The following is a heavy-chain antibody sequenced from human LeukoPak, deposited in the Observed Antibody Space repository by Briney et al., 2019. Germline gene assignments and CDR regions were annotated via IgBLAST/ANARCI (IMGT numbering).Heavy chain of an antibody. CDR1: GGSFSGYY. CDR2: INHSGNT. CDR3: ARDMNDWTYWDS. V-gene: IGHV4-34*01. Sequence: SDTLSLTCAVYGGSFSGYYWSCIRQPPGKGLEWIGEINHSGNTNYNPSLKSRITMSVDTSKNQFSLKLRSVTAADTAVYYCARDMNDWTYWDSWGPGTLVTVSS. J-gene: IGHJ4*02. D-gene: IGHD3-9*01.